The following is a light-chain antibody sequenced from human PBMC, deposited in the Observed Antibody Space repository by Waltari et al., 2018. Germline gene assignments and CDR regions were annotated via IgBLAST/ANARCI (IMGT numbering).Light chain of an antibody. CDR1: QDISNY. CDR3: QQSYITAYT. CDR2: DAS. Sequence: DIQMTQSPSSLSASVGDRVTITCQASQDISNYLNWYQQKPGKAPKLLIYDASNWETGVPSRFSGSGSGTDFTFTISSLQPEDIATYYCQQSYITAYTFGQGTKVEIQ. J-gene: IGKJ2*01. V-gene: IGKV1-33*01.